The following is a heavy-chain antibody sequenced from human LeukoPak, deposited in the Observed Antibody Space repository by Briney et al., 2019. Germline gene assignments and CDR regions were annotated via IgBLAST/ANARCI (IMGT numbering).Heavy chain of an antibody. CDR3: ARVPSPTYDYVWGSYRSYYYYYYYMDV. Sequence: GGSLRLSCAASGFTFSSYSMNWVRQAPGKGLEWVSSISSSSSYIYYADSVKGRFTISRDNAKNSLYLQMNSLRAEDTAVYYCARVPSPTYDYVWGSYRSYYYYYYYMDVWGKGTTVTVSS. CDR1: GFTFSSYS. V-gene: IGHV3-21*01. CDR2: ISSSSSYI. D-gene: IGHD3-16*02. J-gene: IGHJ6*03.